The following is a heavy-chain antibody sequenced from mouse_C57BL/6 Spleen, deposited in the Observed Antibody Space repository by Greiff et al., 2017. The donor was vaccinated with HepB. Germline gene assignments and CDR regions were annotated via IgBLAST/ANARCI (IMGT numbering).Heavy chain of an antibody. CDR2: IHPNSGST. V-gene: IGHV1-64*01. J-gene: IGHJ3*01. CDR3: ARRGDYGNGFAY. Sequence: VQLQQPGAELVKPGASVKLSCKASGYTFTSYWMHWVKQRPGQGLEWIGMIHPNSGSTNYNEKFKSKATLTVDKSSSTAYMQLSSLTSEDSAVYYCARRGDYGNGFAYWGQGTLVTVSA. D-gene: IGHD2-1*01. CDR1: GYTFTSYW.